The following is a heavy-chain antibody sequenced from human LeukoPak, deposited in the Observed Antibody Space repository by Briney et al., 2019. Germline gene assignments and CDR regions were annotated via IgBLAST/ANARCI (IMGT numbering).Heavy chain of an antibody. Sequence: GGSLRLSCAASGFTFSSYAMSWVRQAPGKGLEWVSAISGSGGSTYYADSVKGRFTISRDNSKNTLYLQMNSLRAEDTAVYYCAKAIKGPIVVVPAARKGAFDIWGQGTMVTVSS. J-gene: IGHJ3*02. CDR3: AKAIKGPIVVVPAARKGAFDI. CDR2: ISGSGGST. CDR1: GFTFSSYA. V-gene: IGHV3-23*01. D-gene: IGHD2-2*01.